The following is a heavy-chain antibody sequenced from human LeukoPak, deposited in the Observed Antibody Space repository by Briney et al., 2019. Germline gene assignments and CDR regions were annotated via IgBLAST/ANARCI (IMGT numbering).Heavy chain of an antibody. Sequence: SETLSLTCTVSGGSISSSSYYWGWIRQPPGKGLEWIGSIYYSGSTYYNPSLKSRVTISVDTSKNQFSLKLSSVTAADTAVYYCATSRQGIDYWGQGTLVTVSS. D-gene: IGHD2-2*01. J-gene: IGHJ4*02. CDR3: ATSRQGIDY. CDR2: IYYSGST. CDR1: GGSISSSSYY. V-gene: IGHV4-39*07.